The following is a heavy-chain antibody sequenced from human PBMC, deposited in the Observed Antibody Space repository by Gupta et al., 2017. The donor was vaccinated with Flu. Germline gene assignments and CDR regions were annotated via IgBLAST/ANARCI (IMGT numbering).Heavy chain of an antibody. Sequence: EMQLVESGGGLGQPGGSLRLSCAASGFTFRSSYLQWVRQAPGKGLVWVSRINPDGSSTTYAESVKGRFTISRDNAKNTLYLQMNSLGDDDTAVYYCATVTSGCWGQGTLVTVSS. D-gene: IGHD4-17*01. CDR3: ATVTSGC. V-gene: IGHV3-74*03. CDR2: INPDGSST. J-gene: IGHJ4*02. CDR1: GFTFRSSY.